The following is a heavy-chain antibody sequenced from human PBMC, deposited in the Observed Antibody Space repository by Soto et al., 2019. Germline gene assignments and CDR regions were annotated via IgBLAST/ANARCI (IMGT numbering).Heavy chain of an antibody. CDR1: GFTFSSYG. J-gene: IGHJ4*02. D-gene: IGHD6-13*01. Sequence: GGSLRLSCAASGFTFSSYGMHWVRQAPGKGLEWVAVISYDGSNKYYADSVKGRFTISRDNSNNTLYLQMNSLRAEDTAVYYCAKDRYSSSWYPGYWGQGTLVTVSS. CDR2: ISYDGSNK. V-gene: IGHV3-30*18. CDR3: AKDRYSSSWYPGY.